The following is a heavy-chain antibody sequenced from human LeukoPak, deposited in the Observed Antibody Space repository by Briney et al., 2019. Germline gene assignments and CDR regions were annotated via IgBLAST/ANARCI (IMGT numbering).Heavy chain of an antibody. V-gene: IGHV3-30-3*01. CDR1: GFTFSSYA. CDR2: ISYDGSNK. J-gene: IGHJ1*01. D-gene: IGHD2-2*01. Sequence: GGSLRLSCAASGFTFSSYAMHWVRQAPGKGLEWVAVISYDGSNKYYADSVKGRFTISRDNSKNTLYLQMNSLRAEDTAVYYCARNPGYCSSTSCYVPFQRWGQGTLATVSS. CDR3: ARNPGYCSSTSCYVPFQR.